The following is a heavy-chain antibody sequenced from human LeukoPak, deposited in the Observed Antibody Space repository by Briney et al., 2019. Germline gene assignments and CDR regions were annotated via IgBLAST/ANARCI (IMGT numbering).Heavy chain of an antibody. J-gene: IGHJ4*02. D-gene: IGHD3-10*01. V-gene: IGHV7-4-1*02. CDR3: ARSMVRGVIIPHY. CDR2: INTNTGNP. CDR1: GYTFTSYA. Sequence: ASVKVSCKASGYTFTSYAMNWVRQAPGEGLEWMGWINTNTGNPTYAQGFTGRFVFSLDTPVGTAYLQISSLKAEDTAVYYCARSMVRGVIIPHYWGQGTLVTVSS.